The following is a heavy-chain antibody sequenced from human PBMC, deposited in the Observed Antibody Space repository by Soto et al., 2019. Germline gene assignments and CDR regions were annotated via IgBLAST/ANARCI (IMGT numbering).Heavy chain of an antibody. CDR3: AKDRVLAVAALAHYFDY. J-gene: IGHJ4*02. V-gene: IGHV3-9*01. D-gene: IGHD6-19*01. CDR1: GFTFDDYA. CDR2: ISWNSGSI. Sequence: EVQLVESGGGLVQPGRSLRLSCAASGFTFDDYAMHWVRQAPGKGLEWVSGISWNSGSIGYADSVKCRFTISRDNAKNSLYLQMNSLRAEDTALYYCAKDRVLAVAALAHYFDYWGQGTLVNVSS.